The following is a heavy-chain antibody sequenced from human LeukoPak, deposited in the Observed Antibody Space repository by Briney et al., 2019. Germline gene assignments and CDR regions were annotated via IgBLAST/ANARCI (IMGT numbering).Heavy chain of an antibody. D-gene: IGHD3-10*01. V-gene: IGHV3-7*01. CDR2: ISRDGNAE. CDR3: ARDSVDGPFVISLDL. Sequence: GGSLRLSCAASGFTVSSDHMSWVRQAPGKGLEWVSHISRDGNAESTVDAPRGRFATSRDNAKNTVFLLINSLRVEDTAVYYCARDSVDGPFVISLDLWGQGALVTVSS. CDR1: GFTVSSDH. J-gene: IGHJ4*02.